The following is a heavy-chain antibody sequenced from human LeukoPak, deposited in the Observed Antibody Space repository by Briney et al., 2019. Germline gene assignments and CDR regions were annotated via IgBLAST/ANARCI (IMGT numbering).Heavy chain of an antibody. J-gene: IGHJ4*02. CDR3: ARQYAHWNPFAG. CDR1: GYSISSGYY. D-gene: IGHD1-1*01. CDR2: IHQSGST. Sequence: PSETLSLTCTVPGYSISSGYYWGWIRQPPGKGLEWIGNIHQSGSTYYNPSVKSRVSISMDTSKNQFSLKLNSVTAADTAVYYCARQYAHWNPFAGWGQGTLVTVSS. V-gene: IGHV4-38-2*02.